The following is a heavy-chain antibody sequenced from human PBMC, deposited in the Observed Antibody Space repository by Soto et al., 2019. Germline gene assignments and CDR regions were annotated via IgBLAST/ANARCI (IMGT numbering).Heavy chain of an antibody. Sequence: ASVKVSCKASGYTFTTYGISWVRQAPGEGLEWLGWINTHNGNTNYAQNLQGRVFMTADTSTNTAYMELRSLRSDDTAIYFCTRGGSALYYYYVMDAWGKGTTVTVSS. V-gene: IGHV1-18*01. D-gene: IGHD3-10*01. CDR3: TRGGSALYYYYVMDA. CDR1: GYTFTTYG. J-gene: IGHJ6*04. CDR2: INTHNGNT.